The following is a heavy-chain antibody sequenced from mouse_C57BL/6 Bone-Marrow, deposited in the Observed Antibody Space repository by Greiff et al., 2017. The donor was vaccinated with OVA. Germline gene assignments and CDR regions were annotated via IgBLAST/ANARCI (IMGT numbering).Heavy chain of an antibody. CDR1: GYTFTSYT. J-gene: IGHJ3*01. CDR3: ARLLRYPY. D-gene: IGHD1-1*01. Sequence: VQLQQSGAELARPGASVRMSCKASGYTFTSYTMHWVKQRPGQGLEWIGYINPSSGYTKYNQKFKDKATLTADKSSSTAYMQLSSLTSEDSAVYYCARLLRYPYWGQGTLVTVSA. V-gene: IGHV1-4*01. CDR2: INPSSGYT.